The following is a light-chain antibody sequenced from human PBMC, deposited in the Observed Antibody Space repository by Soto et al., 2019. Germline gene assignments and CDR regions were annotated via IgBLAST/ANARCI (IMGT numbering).Light chain of an antibody. Sequence: DIEMTQSPSSLSASVGDRVTITCQASHDITNYLNWYQQKPGKAPKLLIYDASNLETGVPSRFSGSGSGTEFTLTISSLQPEDIATYYCQEYDNPTLPTFGGGTKVEIK. CDR2: DAS. J-gene: IGKJ4*01. CDR1: HDITNY. V-gene: IGKV1-33*01. CDR3: QEYDNPTLPT.